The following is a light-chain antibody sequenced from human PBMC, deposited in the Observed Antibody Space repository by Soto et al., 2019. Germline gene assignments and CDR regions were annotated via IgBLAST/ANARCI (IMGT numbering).Light chain of an antibody. CDR3: QQYKNGPRT. V-gene: IGKV1-12*01. Sequence: IQMTQSPSSVSASVGDRVTITCRASQCLXSWFVWDQQKPGKAPKLLXYAASSLQSGVPSRLSGSGSGTEFTLTISSLQSEDFAVYYCQQYKNGPRTFGQGTKVDIK. CDR1: QCLXSW. CDR2: AAS. J-gene: IGKJ1*01.